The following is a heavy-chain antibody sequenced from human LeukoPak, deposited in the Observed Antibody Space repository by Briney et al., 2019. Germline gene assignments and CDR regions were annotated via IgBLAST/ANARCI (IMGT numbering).Heavy chain of an antibody. CDR3: ALSRASGWYFHY. CDR1: GFTFSSYA. D-gene: IGHD6-19*01. Sequence: GGSLRLSCAASGFTFSSYAMHWVRQAPGKGLEYVSAISSNGGSTYYANSVKGRFTISRDNSKNTLYLQMGSLRAEDMAVYYCALSRASGWYFHYWGQGTLVTVSS. CDR2: ISSNGGST. J-gene: IGHJ4*02. V-gene: IGHV3-64*01.